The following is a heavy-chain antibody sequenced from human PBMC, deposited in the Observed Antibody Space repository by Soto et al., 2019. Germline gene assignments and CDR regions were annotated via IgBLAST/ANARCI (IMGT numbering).Heavy chain of an antibody. CDR1: GFAVSSNY. V-gene: IGHV3-66*01. D-gene: IGHD1-7*01. J-gene: IGHJ6*02. CDR3: ARSRTGTTYGGMDV. CDR2: IHSGGDT. Sequence: PGGSLRLSCAASGFAVSSNYMTWVRQAPGKGLEWVSVIHSGGDTHYADSVGGRFTISRDNSKNTLYLQMNSLRAEDTAVYYCARSRTGTTYGGMDVWGQGTTVTVSS.